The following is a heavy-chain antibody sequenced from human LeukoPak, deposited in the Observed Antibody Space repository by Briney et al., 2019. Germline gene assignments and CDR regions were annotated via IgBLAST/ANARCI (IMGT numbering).Heavy chain of an antibody. CDR3: ARGSPYYYYYYMGV. CDR2: ISAYNGHS. CDR1: GYTFTSYG. D-gene: IGHD3-10*01. J-gene: IGHJ6*03. V-gene: IGHV1-18*01. Sequence: GASVKVSCKASGYTFTSYGISWVRQAPGQGLEWMGWISAYNGHSNYAQKLQGRVTMTTDTSTNTTYMELRTLRSDDTAVYYCARGSPYYYYYYMGVWGKGTTVTVSS.